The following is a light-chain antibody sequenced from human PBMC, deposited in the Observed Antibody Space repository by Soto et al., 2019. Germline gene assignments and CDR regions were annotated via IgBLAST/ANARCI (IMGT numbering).Light chain of an antibody. V-gene: IGLV2-8*01. CDR1: SSDVGGYKY. CDR3: RSYGGGNNLEG. CDR2: EVN. J-gene: IGLJ1*01. Sequence: QSVLTQPPSASGSPGQSVTISCTGTSSDVGGYKYVSWYQQHPGKAPQLMIYEVNKRPSGVPDRFSGSKSGNTASLTVSGLQAEDEACYFCRSYGGGNNLEGFGTWTKVTGL.